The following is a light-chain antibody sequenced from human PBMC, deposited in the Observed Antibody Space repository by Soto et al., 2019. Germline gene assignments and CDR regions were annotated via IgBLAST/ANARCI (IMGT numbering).Light chain of an antibody. V-gene: IGKV3-11*01. J-gene: IGKJ1*01. CDR2: DAS. CDR1: QGVSSY. Sequence: IVMTHSPATLSVSPGERATLSGRAIQGVSSYLAWYQQKPGQAPRLLIYDASNRATGIPARFSGSGSGTDFTLTISSLEPEDFAVYYCQQRSNWPPTFGQGTKVDIK. CDR3: QQRSNWPPT.